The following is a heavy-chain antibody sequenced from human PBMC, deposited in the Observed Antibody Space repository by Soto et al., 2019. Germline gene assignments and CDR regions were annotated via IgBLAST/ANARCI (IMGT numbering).Heavy chain of an antibody. Sequence: PXGSLSLTFTVSGGCIRSGGYYWSWIRQHPGKGLEWIGFIDDSGGIYYNPSLKSRLTLSIDTSKNQFSLKLRSVTAADTAVHYCATDNPYSSPPHFDSCGPRTLVTVSS. CDR2: IDDSGGI. D-gene: IGHD6-13*01. CDR3: ATDNPYSSPPHFDS. CDR1: GGCIRSGGYY. J-gene: IGHJ4*02. V-gene: IGHV4-31*03.